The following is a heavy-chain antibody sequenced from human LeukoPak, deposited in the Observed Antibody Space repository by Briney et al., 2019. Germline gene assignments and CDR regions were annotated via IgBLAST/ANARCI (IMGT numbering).Heavy chain of an antibody. Sequence: GGSLRLSCAASGFTFSSYSMNWVRQAPGKGLEWVSSISSSSSYIYYADSVKGRFTISRDNAKNSLYLQMNSLRAEDTAVYYCARDLYSYGYWGSCDYWGQGTLVTVSS. CDR1: GFTFSSYS. CDR2: ISSSSSYI. V-gene: IGHV3-21*01. J-gene: IGHJ4*02. D-gene: IGHD5-18*01. CDR3: ARDLYSYGYWGSCDY.